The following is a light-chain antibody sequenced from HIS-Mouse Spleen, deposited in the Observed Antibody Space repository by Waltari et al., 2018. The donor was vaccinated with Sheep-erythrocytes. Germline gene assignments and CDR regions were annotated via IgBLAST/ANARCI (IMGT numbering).Light chain of an antibody. CDR1: NIGSKS. CDR2: ADA. Sequence: SYVLTQPPSVSVAPGQTARITCGGNNIGSKSGHWYQQKPGQAPVLAGYADADRPSGIPDRFSGANSRNTATLTISRVEAGDEADYYCQVWDSSSDHVVFGGGTKLTVL. CDR3: QVWDSSSDHVV. V-gene: IGLV3-21*02. J-gene: IGLJ2*01.